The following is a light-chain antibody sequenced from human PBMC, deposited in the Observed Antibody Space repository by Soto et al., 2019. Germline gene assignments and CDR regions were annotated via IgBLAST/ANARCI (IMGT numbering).Light chain of an antibody. J-gene: IGKJ5*01. V-gene: IGKV3-11*01. CDR2: DAS. CDR1: QSISSN. CDR3: QQYNNWPIT. Sequence: EVVLTQSPVTLSLSPGQRATLSCRASQSISSNLAWYQQKPGQAPRLLISDASNRATGIPARFSGSGSGADFTLTISSLESEDFAVYYCQQYNNWPITFGQGTRLEIK.